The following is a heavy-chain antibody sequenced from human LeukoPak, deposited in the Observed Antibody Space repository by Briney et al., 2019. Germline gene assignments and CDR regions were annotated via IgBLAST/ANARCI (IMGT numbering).Heavy chain of an antibody. J-gene: IGHJ4*02. V-gene: IGHV4-59*01. D-gene: IGHD3-10*01. CDR1: GFTFSSYA. Sequence: GSLRLSCAASGFTFSSYAMSWVRQAPGKGLEWIGSIYYSGSTNYNPSLKSRVTISVDTSKNQFSLKLSSVTAADTAVYYCARYGSGSYYTIFYWGQGTLVTVSS. CDR2: IYYSGST. CDR3: ARYGSGSYYTIFY.